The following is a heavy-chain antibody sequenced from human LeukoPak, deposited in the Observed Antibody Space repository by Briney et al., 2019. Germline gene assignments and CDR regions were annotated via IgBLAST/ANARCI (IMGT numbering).Heavy chain of an antibody. D-gene: IGHD1-26*01. CDR2: INHSGST. V-gene: IGHV4-34*01. Sequence: SETLSLTCDVYGGSFSGYYWSWIRQPPGKGLEWIGEINHSGSTNYNPSLKSRVTISVDTSKNQFSLKLSSVTAADTAVYYCARHSGSGYYFYFYTMDVWGQGATVTVSS. J-gene: IGHJ6*01. CDR1: GGSFSGYY. CDR3: ARHSGSGYYFYFYTMDV.